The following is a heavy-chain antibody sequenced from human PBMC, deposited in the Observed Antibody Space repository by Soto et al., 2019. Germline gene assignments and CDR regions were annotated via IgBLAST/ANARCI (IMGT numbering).Heavy chain of an antibody. CDR3: ARGGKTVSTFDY. CDR1: GGSISSGGYP. D-gene: IGHD4-17*01. V-gene: IGHV4-30-2*01. J-gene: IGHJ4*02. CDR2: IYHSGST. Sequence: QLQLQESGSGLVTTSQTLALTCAVSGGSISSGGYPWSWLRQPPGKGLGWIGYIYHSGSTYYNPYLKRRVTISVDRSKNQFSLNLSSVTAADTAVYYCARGGKTVSTFDYWGQGTLVTVSS.